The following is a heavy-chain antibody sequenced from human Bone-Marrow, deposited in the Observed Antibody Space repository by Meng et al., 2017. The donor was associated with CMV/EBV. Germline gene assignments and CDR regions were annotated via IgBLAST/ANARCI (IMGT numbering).Heavy chain of an antibody. CDR3: ARDNEEWLRGGCFDY. J-gene: IGHJ4*02. V-gene: IGHV3-7*01. Sequence: GESLKISCAASGFTFSSYWMSWVRQAPGKGLEWVANIKQDGSEKYYVDSVKGRFTISRDNAKNSLYLQMNSLRAEDTAVYYCARDNEEWLRGGCFDYWGEGTLVTFSS. CDR2: IKQDGSEK. CDR1: GFTFSSYW. D-gene: IGHD5-12*01.